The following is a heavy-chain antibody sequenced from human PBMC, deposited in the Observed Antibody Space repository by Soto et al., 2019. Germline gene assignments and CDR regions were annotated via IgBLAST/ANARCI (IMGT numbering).Heavy chain of an antibody. Sequence: EEQVVESGGGLVQPGGSLRLSCAASGFIFTGHWMHWVRQGTGKGLDWVSGINNDGGATFYADSVKGRFTISRDNSNNMVYLQMNSLGAEDSAVYYCGTVFDLWGHGTQVTVSS. V-gene: IGHV3-74*01. CDR2: INNDGGAT. CDR3: GTVFDL. CDR1: GFIFTGHW. J-gene: IGHJ5*02. D-gene: IGHD4-4*01.